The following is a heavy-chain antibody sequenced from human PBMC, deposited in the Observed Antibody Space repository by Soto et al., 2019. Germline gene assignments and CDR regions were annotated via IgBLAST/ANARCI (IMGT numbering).Heavy chain of an antibody. CDR2: IYTSGIT. J-gene: IGHJ5*02. V-gene: IGHV4-4*07. CDR3: ERDLLTGYLNWFDP. D-gene: IGHD3-9*01. Sequence: PLETLSLTCAISGGSITSYYCSWIRQPAGKGLEWIGRIYTSGITNYNPSLKSRVTMSVDTSKNQFSLKLSSVTAAYTSVYYCERDLLTGYLNWFDPWGQGTLVTVS. CDR1: GGSITSYY.